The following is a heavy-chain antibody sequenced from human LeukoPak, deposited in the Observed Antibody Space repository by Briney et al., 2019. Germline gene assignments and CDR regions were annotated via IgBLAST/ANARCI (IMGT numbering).Heavy chain of an antibody. CDR1: GFTFSSYS. D-gene: IGHD3-10*01. J-gene: IGHJ4*02. Sequence: PGGSLRLSCAASGFTFSSYSMNWVRQAPGKGLEWVSSISCSSNYIYYADSVKGRFTISRDNAKNSLYLQMNSLRAEDTAVYYCAREQCFGGRGARTTDFDYWGQGTLVTVSS. CDR2: ISCSSNYI. CDR3: AREQCFGGRGARTTDFDY. V-gene: IGHV3-21*01.